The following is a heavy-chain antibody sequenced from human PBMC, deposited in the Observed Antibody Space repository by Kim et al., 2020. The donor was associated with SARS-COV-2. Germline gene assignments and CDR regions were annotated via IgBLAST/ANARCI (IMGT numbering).Heavy chain of an antibody. Sequence: GGSLRLSCAVSGISFANAWMNWVCQTPGKGLEWIGRIKSKTDGGTADYAAPVKGRFTISRDDSKNTLFLLMSSLNTEDSGVYYCTTVSMRWGQGTLVTVSS. CDR2: IKSKTDGGTA. D-gene: IGHD2-2*01. V-gene: IGHV3-15*01. CDR1: GISFANAW. CDR3: TTVSMR. J-gene: IGHJ4*02.